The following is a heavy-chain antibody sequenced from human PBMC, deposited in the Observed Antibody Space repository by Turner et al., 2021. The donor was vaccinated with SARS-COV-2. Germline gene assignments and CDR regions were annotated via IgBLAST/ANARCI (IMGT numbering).Heavy chain of an antibody. CDR3: AKQQGRYCSGGNCLTGYFQH. CDR2: ISYDGSNK. V-gene: IGHV3-30*18. CDR1: GFTFSSYG. Sequence: QVQLVESGGGVVQPGRSLRLSCAASGFTFSSYGMHWVRQAPGKGLEWVAVISYDGSNKYYADSVKGRFTISRDNSKNTLYLQMNSLRAEDTAVYYCAKQQGRYCSGGNCLTGYFQHWGQGTLVTVSS. D-gene: IGHD2-15*01. J-gene: IGHJ1*01.